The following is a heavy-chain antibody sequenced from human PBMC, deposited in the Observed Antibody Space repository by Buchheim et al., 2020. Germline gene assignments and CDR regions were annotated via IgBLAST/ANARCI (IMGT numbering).Heavy chain of an antibody. CDR1: GGSISSASHY. Sequence: QVQLQESGPGLVKPSETLSLTCTVSGGSISSASHYWSWIRQPPGKGLEWIGYMYYTGYTNYNPSLKSRVTISLDTSKNQFSLSLNSVTAADTAVYYCARHGYGTDVWGQGTT. CDR2: MYYTGYT. J-gene: IGHJ6*02. CDR3: ARHGYGTDV. V-gene: IGHV4-61*01.